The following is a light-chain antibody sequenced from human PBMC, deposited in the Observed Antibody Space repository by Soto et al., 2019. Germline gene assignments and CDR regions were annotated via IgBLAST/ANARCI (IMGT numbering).Light chain of an antibody. CDR3: QHRSDSPST. J-gene: IGKJ5*01. CDR2: DAC. CDR1: QSVSSY. Sequence: VLPESTGTVSWCPGERARLSWWASQSVSSYLAWYQQKPGQAPRLLIYDACNRATGIPARFSGSGSGTDFTLTSSSLHAEHFSVYYCQHRSDSPSTFGQGTQLEIK. V-gene: IGKV3-11*01.